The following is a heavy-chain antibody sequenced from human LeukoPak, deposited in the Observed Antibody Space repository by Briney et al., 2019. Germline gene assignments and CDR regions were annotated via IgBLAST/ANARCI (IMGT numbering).Heavy chain of an antibody. CDR1: GGSISSSNW. CDR2: IYHSGST. Sequence: SGTLSLTCAVSGGSISSSNWWSWVRQPPGKGLEWIGEIYHSGSTNCNPSLKSRVTISVDKSKNQFSLKLSSVTAADTAVYYCARRYYDSSGYYYLDYWGQGTLVTVS. D-gene: IGHD3-22*01. V-gene: IGHV4-4*02. CDR3: ARRYYDSSGYYYLDY. J-gene: IGHJ4*02.